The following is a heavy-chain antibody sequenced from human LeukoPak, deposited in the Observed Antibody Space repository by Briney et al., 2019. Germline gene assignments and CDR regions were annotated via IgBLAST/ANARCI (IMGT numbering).Heavy chain of an antibody. Sequence: GASVKVSCKASGYTFTGYYMHWVRQAPGQGLEWMGWINPNSGGTTYAQNFQGRVTMTRDTSISTAYMELSRLRSDDTSVYYCAREGYCIGGNCPVPYWGQGTLVTVSS. J-gene: IGHJ4*02. V-gene: IGHV1-2*02. D-gene: IGHD2-15*01. CDR1: GYTFTGYY. CDR2: INPNSGGT. CDR3: AREGYCIGGNCPVPY.